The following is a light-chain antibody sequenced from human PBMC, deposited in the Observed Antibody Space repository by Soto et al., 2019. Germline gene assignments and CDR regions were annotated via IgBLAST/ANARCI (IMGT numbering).Light chain of an antibody. CDR1: QSVSTY. Sequence: EIVLTQSPATLSFSPGERAALSCRASQSVSTYLAWYQQKPGQAPRLFIYDASNRATGIPARFSGSGSGTDFTLTVSSLEAEDFALYYCQQRSNWPPTFGQGTRLEIK. CDR2: DAS. CDR3: QQRSNWPPT. J-gene: IGKJ5*01. V-gene: IGKV3-11*01.